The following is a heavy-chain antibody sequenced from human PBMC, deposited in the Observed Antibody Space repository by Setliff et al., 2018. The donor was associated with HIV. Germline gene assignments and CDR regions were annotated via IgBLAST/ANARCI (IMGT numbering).Heavy chain of an antibody. CDR1: GGSISNSSYY. CDR2: IYYSGST. D-gene: IGHD6-13*01. V-gene: IGHV4-39*07. J-gene: IGHJ5*02. CDR3: ARPDRGSWHSWFDP. Sequence: PSETLSLTCTVSGGSISNSSYYWGWIRQPPGKGLEWIGSIYYSGSTYYNPSLKSRVTISVDTSKNQFSLKLSSVTAADSAVYYCARPDRGSWHSWFDPWGQGTLVTVSS.